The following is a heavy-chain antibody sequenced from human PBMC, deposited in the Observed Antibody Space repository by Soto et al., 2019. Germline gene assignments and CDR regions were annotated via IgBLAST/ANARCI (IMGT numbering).Heavy chain of an antibody. V-gene: IGHV1-8*01. D-gene: IGHD2-2*01. J-gene: IGHJ4*02. CDR2: MNPNSGNT. Sequence: QVQLVQSGAEVKKPGASVKVSCKASGYTFTNYDINWVRQATGQGLEWMGWMNPNSGNTVYAQKLQGRVTVTRNTSMSTASMELRSLRSEYTSVYYCARGPMSCTSSSCPYFFDYWAQGTLVTVSS. CDR1: GYTFTNYD. CDR3: ARGPMSCTSSSCPYFFDY.